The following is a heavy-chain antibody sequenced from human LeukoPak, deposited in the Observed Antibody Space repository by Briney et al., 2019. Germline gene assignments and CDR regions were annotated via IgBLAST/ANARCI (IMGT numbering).Heavy chain of an antibody. CDR1: GFTFSSYA. D-gene: IGHD3-9*01. V-gene: IGHV3-30*04. Sequence: GGSLRLSCAASGFTFSSYAMHWVRQAPGKGLEWVAVISYDGSNKYYADSVKGRFTISRDNSKNTLYLQMNSPRAEDTAVYYCARGELRYFDWLLSHFDYWGQGTLVTVSS. J-gene: IGHJ4*02. CDR2: ISYDGSNK. CDR3: ARGELRYFDWLLSHFDY.